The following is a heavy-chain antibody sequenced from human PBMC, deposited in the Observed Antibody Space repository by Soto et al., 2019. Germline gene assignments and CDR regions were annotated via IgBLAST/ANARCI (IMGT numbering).Heavy chain of an antibody. V-gene: IGHV1-24*01. J-gene: IGHJ5*02. CDR2: FDPEDGET. D-gene: IGHD3-9*01. CDR1: GYTLTELS. Sequence: QVQLVQSGAEVKKPGASVKVSCKVSGYTLTELSMHWVRQAPGKGLEWMGGFDPEDGETIYAQKFQGRVTMTEDTSTETAYMELSSLRSEDTSVYYCATWGPLTGYHLAFDPWGQGTLVTVYS. CDR3: ATWGPLTGYHLAFDP.